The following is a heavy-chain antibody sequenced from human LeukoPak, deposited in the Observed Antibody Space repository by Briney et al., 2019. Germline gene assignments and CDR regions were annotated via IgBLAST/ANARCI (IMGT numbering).Heavy chain of an antibody. CDR2: ISYDGSNK. J-gene: IGHJ4*02. CDR1: GFTFSSYA. V-gene: IGHV3-30-3*01. D-gene: IGHD5-18*01. Sequence: GGSLRLSCAASGFTFSSYAMHWVRQAPGKGLEWVAVISYDGSNKYYADSVKGRFTISRDNSKNTLYLQMNSLRAEDTAVYYCARDSGTAMAYDYWGQGTLVTVSS. CDR3: ARDSGTAMAYDY.